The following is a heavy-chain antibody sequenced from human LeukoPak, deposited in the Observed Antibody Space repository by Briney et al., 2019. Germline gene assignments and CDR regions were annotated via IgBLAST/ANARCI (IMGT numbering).Heavy chain of an antibody. V-gene: IGHV1-8*01. CDR1: GYTFTSYD. D-gene: IGHD6-6*01. Sequence: ASVKVSCKASGYTFTSYDINWVRQATGQGLEWMGWMNPNSGNTGYAQKFQGRVTMTRNTSISTAYMELSSLRSEDTAVYYCARDPPQYSSSSWDWFDPWGQGTLVTVSS. J-gene: IGHJ5*02. CDR3: ARDPPQYSSSSWDWFDP. CDR2: MNPNSGNT.